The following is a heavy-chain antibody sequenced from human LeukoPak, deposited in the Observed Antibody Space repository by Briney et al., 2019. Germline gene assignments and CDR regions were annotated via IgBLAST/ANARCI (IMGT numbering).Heavy chain of an antibody. CDR2: IIPIFGTA. Sequence: GSSVKVSCKASRGTFSSYAISWVRQASGQGLEWMGGIIPIFGTANYAQKFQGRVTITADESTSTAYMELSSLRSEDTAVYYCARGRLVGEMNWFDPWGQGTLVTVSS. CDR3: ARGRLVGEMNWFDP. CDR1: RGTFSSYA. V-gene: IGHV1-69*01. D-gene: IGHD3-10*01. J-gene: IGHJ5*02.